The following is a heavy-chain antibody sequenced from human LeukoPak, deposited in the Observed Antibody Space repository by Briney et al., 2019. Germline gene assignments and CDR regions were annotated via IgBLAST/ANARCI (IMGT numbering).Heavy chain of an antibody. CDR1: GFTVSSNY. Sequence: LRLSCAASGFTVSSNYMSWVRQAPGKGLEWIGYIYYSGSTYYNPSLKSRVTISVDTSKNQFSLKLSSVTAADTAVYYCARDDPVSDYWGQGTLVTVSS. V-gene: IGHV4-30-4*08. J-gene: IGHJ4*02. D-gene: IGHD4-17*01. CDR2: IYYSGST. CDR3: ARDDPVSDY.